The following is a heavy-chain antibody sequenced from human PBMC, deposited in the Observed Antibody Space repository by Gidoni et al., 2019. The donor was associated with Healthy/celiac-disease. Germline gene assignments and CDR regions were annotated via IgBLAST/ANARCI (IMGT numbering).Heavy chain of an antibody. CDR3: AKAYYSSTANYYYYGMDV. CDR2: ISWNSGSI. Sequence: EVQLVESGGGLVQPGRSLRLSCAASGFTFDDYALHWVRQAPGKGLEWVSGISWNSGSIGYADSVKGRFTISRDNAKNSLYLQMNSLRAEDTALYYCAKAYYSSTANYYYYGMDVWGQGTTVTVSS. V-gene: IGHV3-9*01. CDR1: GFTFDDYA. D-gene: IGHD2-2*01. J-gene: IGHJ6*02.